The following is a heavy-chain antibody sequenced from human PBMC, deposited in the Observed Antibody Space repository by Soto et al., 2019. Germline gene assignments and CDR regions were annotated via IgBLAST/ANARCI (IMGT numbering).Heavy chain of an antibody. Sequence: EVQLLESGGGLVQPGGSLRLSCAASGFSFSNYAMTWVRQPPGKGLEWVSGVTGNADRTYYADSVKGRFTIFRDNSKNTLYLQMSSLRAEDMAIYYCARDCSSSSCSVWKYWGQGVLVTVSS. V-gene: IGHV3-23*01. CDR2: VTGNADRT. CDR3: ARDCSSSSCSVWKY. J-gene: IGHJ4*02. CDR1: GFSFSNYA. D-gene: IGHD2-2*01.